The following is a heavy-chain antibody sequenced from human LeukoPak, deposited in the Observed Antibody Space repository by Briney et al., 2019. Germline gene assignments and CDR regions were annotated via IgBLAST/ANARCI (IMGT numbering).Heavy chain of an antibody. CDR3: ARDGSSSWPYYYYGMDV. Sequence: SETLSLTCTVSGGSISSYYWSWIRQPPGKGLEWXXXXYYSGSTNYNPSLKSRVTISVDTSKNQFSLKLSSVTAADTAVYYCARDGSSSWPYYYYGMDVWGQGTTVTVSS. D-gene: IGHD6-13*01. CDR1: GGSISSYY. V-gene: IGHV4-59*01. CDR2: XYYSGST. J-gene: IGHJ6*02.